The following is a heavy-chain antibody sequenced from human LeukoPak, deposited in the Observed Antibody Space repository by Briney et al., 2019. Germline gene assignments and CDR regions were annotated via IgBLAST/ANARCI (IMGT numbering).Heavy chain of an antibody. CDR2: ISAYNGNT. V-gene: IGHV1-18*01. J-gene: IGHJ4*02. CDR1: GYTFTSYG. D-gene: IGHD1-26*01. Sequence: ASVKDSCKASGYTFTSYGISWVRQAPGQGLEWMGWISAYNGNTNYAQKLQGRVTMTTDTSTSTAYMELRSLRSDDTAVYYCARAGPYSGSYPYYFDYWGQGTLVTVSS. CDR3: ARAGPYSGSYPYYFDY.